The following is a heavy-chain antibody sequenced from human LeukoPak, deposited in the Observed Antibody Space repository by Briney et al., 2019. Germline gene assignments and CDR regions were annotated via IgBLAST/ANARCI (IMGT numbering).Heavy chain of an antibody. CDR3: ARGYYDSSGYYLAAY. CDR1: GGSISGYY. J-gene: IGHJ4*02. Sequence: SETLSLTCTVSGGSISGYYWSWIRQPQGKGLEWIGYIYYSGSTNYNPSLKSRVTLSVDTSKNQFSLKLTSVTAADTAVYYCARGYYDSSGYYLAAYWGQGTLVTVSS. D-gene: IGHD3-22*01. V-gene: IGHV4-59*01. CDR2: IYYSGST.